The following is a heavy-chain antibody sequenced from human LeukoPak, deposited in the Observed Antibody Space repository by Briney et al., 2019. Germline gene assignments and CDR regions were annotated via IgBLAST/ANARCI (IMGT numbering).Heavy chain of an antibody. J-gene: IGHJ4*02. CDR1: GYTFTSYD. D-gene: IGHD1-14*01. Sequence: ASVKVSCKASGYTFTSYDINWVRQATGQGLEWMGWMNPNSGNTGYAQKFQGGVTMTRDTSTSTAYMELSSLRSEDSAVYYCAREPLRTEHIDYWGQGTLVAVSS. CDR3: AREPLRTEHIDY. CDR2: MNPNSGNT. V-gene: IGHV1-8*01.